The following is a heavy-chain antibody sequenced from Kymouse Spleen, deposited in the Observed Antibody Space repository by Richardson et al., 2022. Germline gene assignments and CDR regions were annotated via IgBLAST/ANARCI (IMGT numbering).Heavy chain of an antibody. V-gene: IGHV4-34*01. J-gene: IGHJ6*02. CDR3: ARVYSSSWDYYYYYGMDV. CDR2: INHSGST. D-gene: IGHD6-13*01. Sequence: QVQLQQWGAGLLKPSETLSLTCAVYGGSFSGYYWSWIRQPPGKGLEWIGEINHSGSTNYNPSLKSRVTISVDTSKNQFSLKLSSVTAADTAVYYCARVYSSSWDYYYYYGMDVWGQGTTVTVSS. CDR1: GGSFSGYY.